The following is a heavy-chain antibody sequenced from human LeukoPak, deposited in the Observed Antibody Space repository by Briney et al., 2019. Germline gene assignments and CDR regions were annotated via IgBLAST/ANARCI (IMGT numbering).Heavy chain of an antibody. J-gene: IGHJ4*02. CDR1: GYTFTGYY. D-gene: IGHD1-26*01. V-gene: IGHV1-2*02. CDR2: INPNSGGT. CDR3: ARVLGATTVLGY. Sequence: ASVKVSCKASGYTFTGYYMHWVRQAPGQGLEGMGWINPNSGGTNYAQKFQGRVTMTRDTSISTAYMELSRLRSDDTAVYYCARVLGATTVLGYWGQGTLVTVSS.